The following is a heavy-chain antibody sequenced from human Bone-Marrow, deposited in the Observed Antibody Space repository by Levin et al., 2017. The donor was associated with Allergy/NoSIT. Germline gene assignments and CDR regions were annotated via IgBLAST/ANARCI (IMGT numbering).Heavy chain of an antibody. J-gene: IGHJ4*02. CDR2: SSGYI. Sequence: SSGYIYDADSVRGRFTISRDNAKNSLYLQMNSLRAGDSAMYYCARAAYCSGGSCYFDYWGQGTLVTVSS. D-gene: IGHD2-15*01. V-gene: IGHV3-21*01. CDR3: ARAAYCSGGSCYFDY.